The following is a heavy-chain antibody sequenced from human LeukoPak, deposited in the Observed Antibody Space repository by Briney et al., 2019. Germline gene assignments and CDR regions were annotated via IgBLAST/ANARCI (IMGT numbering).Heavy chain of an antibody. CDR1: GGSISSGGYY. V-gene: IGHV4-31*03. D-gene: IGHD6-13*01. CDR2: IYYSGST. CDR3: GRGGTNSRSWYPGAFDN. J-gene: IGHJ3*02. Sequence: SETLSLTCTVSGGSISSGGYYWSWIRQHPGKGLEWIGYIYYSGSTYYNPSLKSRVTISVDTSKNQFSLKLSSVTAADTAVYYWGRGGTNSRSWYPGAFDNWGQGTMVTVS.